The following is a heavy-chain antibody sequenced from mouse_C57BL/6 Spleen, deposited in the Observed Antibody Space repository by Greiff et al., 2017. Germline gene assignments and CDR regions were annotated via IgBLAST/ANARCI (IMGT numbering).Heavy chain of an antibody. CDR2: ISSGGSYT. CDR3: ARHEGDYGGEYYFDY. D-gene: IGHD2-4*01. J-gene: IGHJ2*01. V-gene: IGHV5-6*02. CDR1: GFTFSSYG. Sequence: DVMLVESGGDLVKPGGSLKLSCAASGFTFSSYGMSWVRQTPDKRLEWVATISSGGSYTYYPDSVKGRFTISRDNAKNTLYLQMSSMESEDTAMYYCARHEGDYGGEYYFDYWGQGTTLTVSS.